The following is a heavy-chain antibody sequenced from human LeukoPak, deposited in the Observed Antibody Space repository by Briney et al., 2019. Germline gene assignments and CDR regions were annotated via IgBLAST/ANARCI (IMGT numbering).Heavy chain of an antibody. CDR3: ARDSVTTESSYWYFDL. CDR1: GYTFTSYY. CDR2: INPSGGST. J-gene: IGHJ2*01. Sequence: ASVKVSCKASGYTFTSYYMHWVRPAPGQGLEWMGIINPSGGSTSYAQKFQGRVTMTRDTSTSTVYMELSSLRSEDTAVYYCARDSVTTESSYWYFDLWGRGTLVTVSS. D-gene: IGHD4-17*01. V-gene: IGHV1-46*01.